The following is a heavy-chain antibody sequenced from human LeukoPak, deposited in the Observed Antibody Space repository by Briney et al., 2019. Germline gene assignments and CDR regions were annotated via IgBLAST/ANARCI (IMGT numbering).Heavy chain of an antibody. CDR2: IYYSGTT. CDR1: GGSIGTYS. D-gene: IGHD6-13*01. CDR3: ARGVYIAAAQYGY. V-gene: IGHV4-59*01. J-gene: IGHJ4*02. Sequence: PSETLSLTCTVSGGSIGTYSWNWNRQPPGKGLGWIGYIYYSGTTNYNPSLKSRVTISVDTSKNQFSLKLSSVTAADTAVYYCARGVYIAAAQYGYWGQGTLVTVSS.